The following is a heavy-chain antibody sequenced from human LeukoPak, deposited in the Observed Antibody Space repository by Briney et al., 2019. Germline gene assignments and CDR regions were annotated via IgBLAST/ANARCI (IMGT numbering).Heavy chain of an antibody. J-gene: IGHJ4*02. V-gene: IGHV1-46*01. CDR3: ARDSGSYYNFDY. CDR1: GYTFTSYY. D-gene: IGHD1-26*01. Sequence: ASVKGSCKESGYTFTSYYMHWVRQAPGQGLEWMGIINPSGGSTSYAQKFQGRVTMTRDMSTSTVYMELSSLRSEDTAVYYCARDSGSYYNFDYWGQGTLVTVSS. CDR2: INPSGGST.